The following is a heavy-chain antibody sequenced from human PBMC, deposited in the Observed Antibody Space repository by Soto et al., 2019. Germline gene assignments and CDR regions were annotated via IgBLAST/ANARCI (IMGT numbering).Heavy chain of an antibody. J-gene: IGHJ6*01. CDR3: ASSRLNPTIYYYGMEV. D-gene: IGHD6-19*01. Sequence: SETLSLTCAFYVVSFSGYYWSCIRHPPGKGLEWIGEINHSGSTNYNPSLKSRATISVDTSKNQFSLKLSSVTAADTAVYYCASSRLNPTIYYYGMEVWGQGTTVNVS. CDR1: VVSFSGYY. CDR2: INHSGST. V-gene: IGHV4-34*01.